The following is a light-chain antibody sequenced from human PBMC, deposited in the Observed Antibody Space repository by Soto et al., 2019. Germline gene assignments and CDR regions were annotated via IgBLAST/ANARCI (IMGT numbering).Light chain of an antibody. Sequence: QSALTQPASVSGSPGQSITISSTGTSSDVGGYSYVSWYQQHPGKAPKLMIYDVSNRPSGVSNRFSGSKSGNTASLTISGLQAEDEADYYCSSYTSSATLVFGGGTKLTVL. V-gene: IGLV2-14*01. J-gene: IGLJ2*01. CDR3: SSYTSSATLV. CDR2: DVS. CDR1: SSDVGGYSY.